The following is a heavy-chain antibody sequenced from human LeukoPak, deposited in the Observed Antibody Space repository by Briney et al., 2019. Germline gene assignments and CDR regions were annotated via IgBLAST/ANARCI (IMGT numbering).Heavy chain of an antibody. V-gene: IGHV1-69*04. D-gene: IGHD2-15*01. CDR2: IIPILGIA. CDR1: GGTFSSYA. Sequence: SVKVSCKASGGTFSSYAISWVRQAPGQGLEWMGRIIPILGIANYAQKFQGRVTITADKSTSTAYMELSSLRSDDTAVYYCASGGSSMSDYWGQGTLVTVSS. J-gene: IGHJ4*02. CDR3: ASGGSSMSDY.